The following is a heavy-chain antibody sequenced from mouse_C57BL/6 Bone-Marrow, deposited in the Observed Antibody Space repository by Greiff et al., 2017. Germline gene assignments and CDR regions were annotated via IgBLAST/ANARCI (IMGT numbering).Heavy chain of an antibody. CDR2: ISSGGSYT. CDR1: GFTFSSYG. V-gene: IGHV5-6*02. D-gene: IGHD3-1*01. CDR3: ARQRGLPFAY. Sequence: DVKLVESGGDLVKPGGSLKLSCAASGFTFSSYGMSWVRQTPDKRLEWVATISSGGSYTYYPDSVKGRFTISRDNAKNTLYLQMSSLKSEDTAMYYCARQRGLPFAYWGQGTLVTVSA. J-gene: IGHJ3*01.